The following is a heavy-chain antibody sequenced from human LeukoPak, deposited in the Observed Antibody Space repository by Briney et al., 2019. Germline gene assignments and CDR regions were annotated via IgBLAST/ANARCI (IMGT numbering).Heavy chain of an antibody. CDR2: IYYSGST. Sequence: PSETLSLTCPVSGGSISPLYWGWLRQAPGKGLEFIGYIYYSGSTNFNPSLKSRVTLSVDTSKSQISLKLTSVTAADTAVYYCARGGVAAKYYFDFWGQGTLVTVSS. CDR1: GGSISPLY. D-gene: IGHD3-10*01. J-gene: IGHJ4*02. CDR3: ARGGVAAKYYFDF. V-gene: IGHV4-59*11.